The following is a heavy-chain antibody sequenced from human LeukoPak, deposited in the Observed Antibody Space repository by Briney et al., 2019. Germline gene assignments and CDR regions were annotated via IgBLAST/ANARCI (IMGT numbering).Heavy chain of an antibody. CDR1: GGSISSGGYY. CDR2: IYHSGST. J-gene: IGHJ3*02. V-gene: IGHV4-30-2*01. Sequence: SETLSLTCTVSGGSISSGGYYWSWIRQPPGKGLEWIGYIYHSGSTYYNPSLKSRVTISVDTSNNQFSLNLNSVTAADTSVYYCARVLGTKITIFGVVPHAFDIWGQGTMVTVSS. CDR3: ARVLGTKITIFGVVPHAFDI. D-gene: IGHD3-3*01.